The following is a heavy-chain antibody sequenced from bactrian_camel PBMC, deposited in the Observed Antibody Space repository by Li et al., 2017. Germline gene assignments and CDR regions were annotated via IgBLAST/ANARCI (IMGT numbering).Heavy chain of an antibody. CDR2: IDSDGRT. Sequence: HVQLVESGGGSVQAGESLRLSCVSSRDTISRACRMAWFRQTPGKEREGVAAIDSDGRTRYAESVKGRFTISKDNAKNTVDLQMNDLKPEDTGTYYCAQSCTLDWVPPLRDPYWGRGTQVTVS. D-gene: IGHD1*01. J-gene: IGHJ4*01. V-gene: IGHV3S53*01. CDR3: AQSCTLDWVPPLRDPY. CDR1: RDTISRAC.